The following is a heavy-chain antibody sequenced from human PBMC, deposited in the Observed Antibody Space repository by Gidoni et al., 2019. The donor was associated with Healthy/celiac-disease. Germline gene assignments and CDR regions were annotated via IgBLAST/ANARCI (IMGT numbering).Heavy chain of an antibody. V-gene: IGHV5-51*03. CDR3: ARRGVRGKIAARAYYYYGMDV. D-gene: IGHD6-6*01. Sequence: EVQLVQSGAEVKQPGESLKISCKGSGYSFTSYWNGWVRQMPGKGLEWMGIIYPGDSDTRYSPSFQGQVTISADKSISTAYLQWSSLKASDTAMYYCARRGVRGKIAARAYYYYGMDVWGQGTTVTVSS. J-gene: IGHJ6*02. CDR1: GYSFTSYW. CDR2: IYPGDSDT.